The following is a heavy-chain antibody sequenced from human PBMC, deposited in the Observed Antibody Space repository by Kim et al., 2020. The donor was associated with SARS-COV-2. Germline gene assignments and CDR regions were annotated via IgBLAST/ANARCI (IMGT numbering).Heavy chain of an antibody. V-gene: IGHV4-39*01. Sequence: SETLSLTCTVSGGSISSSSYYWGWIRQPPGKGLEWIGSIYYSGSTYYNPSLKSRVTISVDTSKNQFSLKLSSVTAADTAVYYCASKKTADYGDGFFDYWGQGTLVTVSS. J-gene: IGHJ4*02. CDR2: IYYSGST. CDR1: GGSISSSSYY. CDR3: ASKKTADYGDGFFDY. D-gene: IGHD4-17*01.